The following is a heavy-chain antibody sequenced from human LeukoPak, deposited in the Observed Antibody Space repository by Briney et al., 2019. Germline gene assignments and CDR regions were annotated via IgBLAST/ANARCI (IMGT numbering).Heavy chain of an antibody. D-gene: IGHD3-22*01. CDR3: ARSGWPYYFDY. CDR2: IHSDGSST. Sequence: GGSLRLSCAASGFTFSSYGMHWVRQAPGKGLVWVSRIHSDGSSTSYADSGRGRFTISRADAKSTLYLQMHSLRAEDMDECYSARSGWPYYFDYWGQGTLVTVSS. J-gene: IGHJ4*02. CDR1: GFTFSSYG. V-gene: IGHV3-74*01.